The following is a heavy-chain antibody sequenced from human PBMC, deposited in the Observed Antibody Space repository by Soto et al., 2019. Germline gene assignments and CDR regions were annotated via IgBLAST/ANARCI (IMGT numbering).Heavy chain of an antibody. V-gene: IGHV1-69*06. D-gene: IGHD6-6*01. CDR1: GGTFSSYA. CDR3: ARGGDSSSSGGYYYGMDV. J-gene: IGHJ6*02. CDR2: IIPIFGTA. Sequence: QVQLVQSGAEVKKPGSSVKVSCKASGGTFSSYAISWVRQAPGQGLEWMGGIIPIFGTANYAQKFQGRVTITADKSTSPAYVELSSLGSEAAAVYYWARGGDSSSSGGYYYGMDVWGQGTTVTVS.